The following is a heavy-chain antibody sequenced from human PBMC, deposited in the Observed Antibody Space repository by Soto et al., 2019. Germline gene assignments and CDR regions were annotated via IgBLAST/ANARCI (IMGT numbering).Heavy chain of an antibody. CDR2: IYRGGST. J-gene: IGHJ4*02. D-gene: IGHD3-9*01. CDR3: ASGPGPTNYFYILTDTKGVLDY. CDR1: GFSVSSKY. Sequence: GGSLRLSCAASGFSVSSKYMNWVRQAPGKGLEWVSVIYRGGSTYYADSVKGRFTISRDISKSTLYLQMNSLRDEDTAMYYCASGPGPTNYFYILTDTKGVLDYWGPGTLVNVFS. V-gene: IGHV3-53*05.